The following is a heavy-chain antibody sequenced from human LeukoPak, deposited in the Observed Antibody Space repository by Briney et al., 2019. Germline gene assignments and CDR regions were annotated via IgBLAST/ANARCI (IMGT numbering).Heavy chain of an antibody. CDR1: GGSFTNYY. V-gene: IGHV4-34*12. J-gene: IGHJ6*03. CDR2: IIHTGSA. D-gene: IGHD3-10*01. Sequence: SETLSLTCAVDGGSFTNYYWTWIRQPPGKGLEWIGEIIHTGSATYNPSLKSRVTISLDTSKNQFSLKLSSVTAADTAVYYCARRATMVRGVNYYYYYMDVWGKGTAVTISS. CDR3: ARRATMVRGVNYYYYYMDV.